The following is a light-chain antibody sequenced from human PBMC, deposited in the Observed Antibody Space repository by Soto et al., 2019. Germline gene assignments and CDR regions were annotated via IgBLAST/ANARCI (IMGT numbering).Light chain of an antibody. J-gene: IGKJ1*01. CDR3: QQSYSIPGT. Sequence: DIQMTQSPSSLSASVGDRVTITCRASQSISNYLNWYQQKPGKAPKFLIYGASSLQSGVPSRFSGSGSGTDFTLTISRLQPEDFATYYCQQSYSIPGTFGQGTKVEIK. CDR1: QSISNY. V-gene: IGKV1-39*01. CDR2: GAS.